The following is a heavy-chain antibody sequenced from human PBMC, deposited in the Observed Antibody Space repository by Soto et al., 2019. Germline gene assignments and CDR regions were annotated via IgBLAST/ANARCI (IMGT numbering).Heavy chain of an antibody. CDR1: GGSISSGGYY. CDR3: AREDSGPRGMDV. V-gene: IGHV4-31*03. D-gene: IGHD5-12*01. CDR2: IYYSGST. J-gene: IGHJ6*02. Sequence: SETLSLTCTVSGGSISSGGYYWSWIRQHPGKGLEWIGYIYYSGSTYYNPSLKGRVTISVDTSKNQFSLKLSSVTAADTAVYYCAREDSGPRGMDVWGQGTTVTVSS.